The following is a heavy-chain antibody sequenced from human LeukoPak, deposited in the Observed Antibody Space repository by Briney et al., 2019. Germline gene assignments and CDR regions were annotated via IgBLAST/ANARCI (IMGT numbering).Heavy chain of an antibody. Sequence: PGGSLRLSCAASGFTFSSYGMHWVRQAPGKGLEWVAVISYDGSNKYYADSVKGRFTISRDNSKNTLYLQMNSLRAEDTAVYYCAKDPRSSIAAPPGYWGQGTLVTVSS. CDR3: AKDPRSSIAAPPGY. D-gene: IGHD6-6*01. J-gene: IGHJ4*02. CDR2: ISYDGSNK. V-gene: IGHV3-30*18. CDR1: GFTFSSYG.